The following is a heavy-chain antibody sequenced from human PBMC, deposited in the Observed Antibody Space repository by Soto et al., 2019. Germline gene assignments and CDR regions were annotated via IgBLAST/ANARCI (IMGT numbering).Heavy chain of an antibody. V-gene: IGHV1-46*01. CDR3: ARDWEFGF. CDR2: INPSGDST. CDR1: GYTFSSYY. D-gene: IGHD3-10*01. J-gene: IGHJ4*02. Sequence: QVQLVQSGAEVKKPGASVKVSCKASGYTFSSYYMHWVRQAPGQGLEWMGVINPSGDSTTYAQKFQGRVTMTKDTSTSTLDMELSSLRSEDTAVYYCARDWEFGFWGQGTLVTVSS.